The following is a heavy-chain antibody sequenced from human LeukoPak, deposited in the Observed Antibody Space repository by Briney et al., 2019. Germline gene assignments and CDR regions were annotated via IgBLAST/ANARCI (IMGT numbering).Heavy chain of an antibody. V-gene: IGHV3-7*01. D-gene: IGHD1-1*01. CDR1: GFTFSGNC. J-gene: IGHJ4*02. CDR2: INPDGSQK. Sequence: TGGSLRLSCEASGFTFSGNCMSWVRQAPGKGLEWVASINPDGSQKFYVDSVKGRFAISRDNTKNSLYLHMNSLRAEDTAMYYCAKLLGTGTTYDSWGQGTRVTVSS. CDR3: AKLLGTGTTYDS.